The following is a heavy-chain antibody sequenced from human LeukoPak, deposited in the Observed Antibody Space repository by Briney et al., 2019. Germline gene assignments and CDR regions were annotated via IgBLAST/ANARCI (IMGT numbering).Heavy chain of an antibody. V-gene: IGHV3-7*01. Sequence: GGSLRLSCAASGFTFSSYWMGWVRQAPGKGLEWVANIKQDGSEKYYVDSVKGRFTISRDNAKNSLYLQMNSLRAEDTAVYYCARDAYCSTTICKEYFDLWGRGTLVTVSS. J-gene: IGHJ2*01. CDR3: ARDAYCSTTICKEYFDL. D-gene: IGHD2-2*01. CDR1: GFTFSSYW. CDR2: IKQDGSEK.